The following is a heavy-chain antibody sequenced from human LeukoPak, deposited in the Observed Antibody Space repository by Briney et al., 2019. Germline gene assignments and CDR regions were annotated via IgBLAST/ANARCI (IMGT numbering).Heavy chain of an antibody. J-gene: IGHJ4*02. D-gene: IGHD3-9*01. V-gene: IGHV4-61*02. CDR3: ARETINDILTGYSGCDY. CDR1: GGSISSGSYY. CDR2: IYTSGST. Sequence: PSETLSLTCTVSGGSISSGSYYWSWIRQPAGKGLEWIGRIYTSGSTNYNPSLKSRVTMSVDTSKNQFSLKLSSVTAADTAVYYCARETINDILTGYSGCDYWGQGTLVTVSS.